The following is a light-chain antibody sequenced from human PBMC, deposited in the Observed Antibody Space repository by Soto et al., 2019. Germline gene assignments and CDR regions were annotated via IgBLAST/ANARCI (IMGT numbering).Light chain of an antibody. V-gene: IGKV3-20*01. J-gene: IGKJ5*01. CDR1: QSVSSNN. CDR2: GAS. Sequence: EIVLTQSPDTLYLSPGETATLSCRASQSVSSNNLAWYYQKPGQTARLLVYGASSRATGIPNRFSGTGSGTDFTLTISRLEPEDFAVYYCQQYDNSINFGKGTRLDIE. CDR3: QQYDNSIN.